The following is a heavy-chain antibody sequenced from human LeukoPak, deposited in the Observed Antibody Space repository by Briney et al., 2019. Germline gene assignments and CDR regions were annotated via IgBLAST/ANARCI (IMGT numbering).Heavy chain of an antibody. D-gene: IGHD3-10*01. J-gene: IGHJ4*02. CDR2: ISGSGGST. CDR3: AKVRYGSGSYYNVVIDY. V-gene: IGHV3-23*01. CDR1: GFTFSSYA. Sequence: GGSLRLSCAASGFTFSSYAMSWVRQAPGKGLEWVSAISGSGGSTYYADSVKGQFTISRDKSKNTLYLQMNSLRAEDTAVYYCAKVRYGSGSYYNVVIDYWGQGTLVTVSS.